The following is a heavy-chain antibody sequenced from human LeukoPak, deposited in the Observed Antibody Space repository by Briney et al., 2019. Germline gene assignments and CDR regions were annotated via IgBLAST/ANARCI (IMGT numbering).Heavy chain of an antibody. CDR3: TRVAQSGPTGWFDP. J-gene: IGHJ5*02. CDR1: GFTFSSYG. D-gene: IGHD1-1*01. Sequence: PGGSLRLSCAASGFTFSSYGMHWVRQAPGKGLEWVSSISSTGSYIYYADSVKGRFTISRDNPGNVAYLQMDSLRAEDTAVYYCTRVAQSGPTGWFDPWGQGTLVTVSS. CDR2: ISSTGSYI. V-gene: IGHV3-21*01.